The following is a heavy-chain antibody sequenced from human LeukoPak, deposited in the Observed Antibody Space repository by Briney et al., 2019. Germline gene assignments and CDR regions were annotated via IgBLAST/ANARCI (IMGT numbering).Heavy chain of an antibody. V-gene: IGHV3-23*01. J-gene: IGHJ4*02. Sequence: GGSLRLSCAVSGFAFSDSYMSWIRQAPGKGPEWVSAITGGGRTYYADSVKGRFTISRDSSKNTLYLQMNSQRVEDTAIYYCAKRGYYDSGALRAPFEYWGQGTLVTVSS. CDR2: ITGGGRT. D-gene: IGHD3-22*01. CDR1: GFAFSDSY. CDR3: AKRGYYDSGALRAPFEY.